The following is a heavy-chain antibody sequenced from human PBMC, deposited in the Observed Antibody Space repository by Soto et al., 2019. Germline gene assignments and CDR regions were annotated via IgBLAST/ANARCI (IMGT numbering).Heavy chain of an antibody. CDR1: GGSISSYY. Sequence: SETLSLTCPVSGGSISSYYWSWIRQPPGKGLEWIGYIYYSGSTNYNPSLKSRVTISVDTSKNQFSLKLSSVTAADTAVYYCARSYYYANSPYPHWFDPWGQGTLVTVPS. CDR2: IYYSGST. J-gene: IGHJ5*02. CDR3: ARSYYYANSPYPHWFDP. D-gene: IGHD3-22*01. V-gene: IGHV4-59*08.